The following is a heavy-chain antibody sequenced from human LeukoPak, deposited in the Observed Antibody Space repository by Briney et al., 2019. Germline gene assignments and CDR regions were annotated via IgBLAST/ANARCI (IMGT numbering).Heavy chain of an antibody. CDR2: IHSSGGT. D-gene: IGHD2-21*01. CDR3: ARGRNGPSADCYYGMDV. V-gene: IGHV4-4*07. J-gene: IGHJ6*02. CDR1: GGSISYF. Sequence: SETLSLTCTVSGGSISYFWTWIRQPAGKGLEWIGRIHSSGGTNYNPSLRSRVTMSVDTSKNQFSLKLTSVTAADTAIYYCARGRNGPSADCYYGMDVWGQGTTVTVSS.